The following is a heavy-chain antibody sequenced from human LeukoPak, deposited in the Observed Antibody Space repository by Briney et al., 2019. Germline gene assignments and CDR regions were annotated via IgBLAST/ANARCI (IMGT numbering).Heavy chain of an antibody. CDR1: GFTFSTYA. CDR3: ARAHYSDSSAYYSPFDY. D-gene: IGHD3-22*01. CDR2: ISYDGSNK. Sequence: GRSLRLSCAASGFTFSTYAMHWVRQAPGKGLEWVALISYDGSNKYYADSVKGRFTVSRDNSKDTLYLQLNSLRAEDTAVHYCARAHYSDSSAYYSPFDYWGQGTLVTVSS. V-gene: IGHV3-30-3*01. J-gene: IGHJ4*02.